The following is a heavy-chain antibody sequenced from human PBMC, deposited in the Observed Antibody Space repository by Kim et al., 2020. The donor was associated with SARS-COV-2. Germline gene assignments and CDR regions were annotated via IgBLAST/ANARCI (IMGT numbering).Heavy chain of an antibody. CDR3: ARGRGGHPYGPFDI. Sequence: ASVKVSCKASGYTFTSYDINWVRQATGQGLEWMGWMNSNSGNTGYAQKFQDGVTMTRNASISTAYMELSSLTSEDTGVYYCARGRGGHPYGPFDIWGQGTMVTVSS. D-gene: IGHD3-10*01. V-gene: IGHV1-8*01. CDR2: MNSNSGNT. J-gene: IGHJ3*02. CDR1: GYTFTSYD.